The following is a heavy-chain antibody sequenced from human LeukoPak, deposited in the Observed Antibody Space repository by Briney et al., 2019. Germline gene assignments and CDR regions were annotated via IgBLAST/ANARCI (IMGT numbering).Heavy chain of an antibody. D-gene: IGHD1-7*01. CDR2: ISGSATRT. CDR3: AKHYNWNYKNWLDP. J-gene: IGHJ5*02. Sequence: GGSLRLSCAAPGFTFSTYAMSWVRQAPGKGLEWVSVISGSATRTHYADSVKGRFTVSRDNSNNTLYLQMNSLRAEDTAVYYCAKHYNWNYKNWLDPWGQGTLVTVSS. V-gene: IGHV3-23*01. CDR1: GFTFSTYA.